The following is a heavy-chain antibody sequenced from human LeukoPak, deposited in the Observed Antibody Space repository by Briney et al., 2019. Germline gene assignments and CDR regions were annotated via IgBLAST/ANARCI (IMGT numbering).Heavy chain of an antibody. J-gene: IGHJ4*02. V-gene: IGHV4-61*02. Sequence: SETLSLTCTVSGGSISSGSYYWRWIRQPAGKGGEWVGRIYTSGSTNYNPSLKSRVTISVDTSKNQFSLKLSSVTAADTAVYYCARDVTRFWSGYFESWGQGTLVTVSS. CDR2: IYTSGST. CDR1: GGSISSGSYY. CDR3: ARDVTRFWSGYFES. D-gene: IGHD3-3*01.